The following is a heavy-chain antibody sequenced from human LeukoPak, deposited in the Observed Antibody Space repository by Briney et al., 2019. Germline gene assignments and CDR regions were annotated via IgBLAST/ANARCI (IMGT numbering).Heavy chain of an antibody. CDR2: IYYSGST. CDR3: ARGGAAAYYFDY. D-gene: IGHD2-15*01. Sequence: SETLSLTCTVSGGSLTSSSYYWGWIRQPPGKGLEWIGSIYYSGSTYYNPSLKSRVTISVDTSKNQFSLNLSSMTAADTALYYCARGGAAAYYFDYWGQGTLVTVSS. J-gene: IGHJ4*02. CDR1: GGSLTSSSYY. V-gene: IGHV4-39*07.